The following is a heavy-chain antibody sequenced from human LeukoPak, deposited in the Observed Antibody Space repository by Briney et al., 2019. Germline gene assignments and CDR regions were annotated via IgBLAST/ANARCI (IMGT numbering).Heavy chain of an antibody. CDR3: ARGLWGDFWSGDYYYYMDV. J-gene: IGHJ6*03. Sequence: ASVKVSCKASGYTFTRYDINWVRQATGQGLEWMGWMNPNRGDTGYAQKFQGRVTITRNTSISTAYMELGSLRSEDTAVYYCARGLWGDFWSGDYYYYMDVWGKGTTVTVSS. D-gene: IGHD3-3*01. CDR1: GYTFTRYD. V-gene: IGHV1-8*03. CDR2: MNPNRGDT.